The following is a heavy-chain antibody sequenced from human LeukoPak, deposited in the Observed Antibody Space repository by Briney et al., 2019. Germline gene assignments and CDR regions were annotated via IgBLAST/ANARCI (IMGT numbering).Heavy chain of an antibody. V-gene: IGHV4-39*01. CDR1: GGSISSSSYY. CDR3: ARVTAELGPALYYYYYMDV. D-gene: IGHD4-23*01. Sequence: PSETLSLTCTVSGGSISSSSYYWGWIRQPPGKGLEWIGSIYYSGSTYYNPSLKSRVTISVDTSKNQFSLKLSSVTAADTAVYYCARVTAELGPALYYYYYMDVWGKGTTVTVSS. J-gene: IGHJ6*03. CDR2: IYYSGST.